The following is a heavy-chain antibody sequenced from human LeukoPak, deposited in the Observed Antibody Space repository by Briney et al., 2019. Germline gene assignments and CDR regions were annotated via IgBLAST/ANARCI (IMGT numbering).Heavy chain of an antibody. CDR3: AKDPGVGHQWLIAFDY. Sequence: GGSLRLCCAASGFTFSSYAMGWVRQARGKGLEWVSAISGSGGSTYYADSVKGRFTISRDNSKNTRYLQMNSLRAEDTAVYYCAKDPGVGHQWLIAFDYWGQAPLATVSS. CDR2: ISGSGGST. J-gene: IGHJ4*02. D-gene: IGHD6-19*01. CDR1: GFTFSSYA. V-gene: IGHV3-23*01.